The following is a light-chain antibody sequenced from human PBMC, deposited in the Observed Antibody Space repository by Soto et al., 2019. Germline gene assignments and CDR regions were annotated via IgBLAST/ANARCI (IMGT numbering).Light chain of an antibody. CDR1: QSISSW. CDR2: KAS. V-gene: IGKV1-5*03. CDR3: QQYNSYPYT. J-gene: IGKJ2*01. Sequence: DIQMTQSPSTLSASVGDRVTITCRASQSISSWLAWYQQKPGKAPKALIYKASSLESGVPSRFSGSGSGTEFTLTISSLQPYDFATYYCQQYNSYPYTFGQGTKLQIK.